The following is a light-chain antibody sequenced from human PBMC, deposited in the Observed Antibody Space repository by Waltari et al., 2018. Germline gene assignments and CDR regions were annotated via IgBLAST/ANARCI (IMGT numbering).Light chain of an antibody. CDR2: EVG. J-gene: IGLJ1*01. CDR1: SDDVGGYNF. CDR3: SSYASSTTLEV. V-gene: IGLV2-14*01. Sequence: QSALTQPASVSGSPGQSITISCTGTSDDVGGYNFVSWYQQPPAKAPKLMIYEVGNRPWGVSNRFSGAKSGNTASLTISGLQAEDEADYYCSSYASSTTLEVFGTGTKVTVL.